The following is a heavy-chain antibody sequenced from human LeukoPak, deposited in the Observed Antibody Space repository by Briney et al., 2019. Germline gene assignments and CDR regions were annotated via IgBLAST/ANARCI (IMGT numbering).Heavy chain of an antibody. J-gene: IGHJ4*02. CDR2: ISSSSDYI. V-gene: IGHV3-21*04. Sequence: GVSLGLSCAASGFTFSSYSMNWVRQAPGKGLEWVSAISSSSDYIFYADSVQGRFTISRDNSKDTIYLQMNSLRAEDTAVYYCARDSSEWELAHFDSWGQGTLVT. CDR1: GFTFSSYS. CDR3: ARDSSEWELAHFDS. D-gene: IGHD1-26*01.